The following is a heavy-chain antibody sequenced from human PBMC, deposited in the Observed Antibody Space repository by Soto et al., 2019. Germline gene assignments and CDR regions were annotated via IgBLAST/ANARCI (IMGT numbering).Heavy chain of an antibody. J-gene: IGHJ6*03. D-gene: IGHD2-2*01. CDR1: GYTFTSYG. CDR2: ISAYNGNT. Sequence: ASVKVSCKASGYTFTSYGISWVRQAPGQGLEWMGWISAYNGNTNYAQKLQGRVTMTTDTSTSTAYMELRSLRSDDTAVYYCASCSSTSCGSSYRSYYYYMDVWGKGTTVTVSS. V-gene: IGHV1-18*01. CDR3: ASCSSTSCGSSYRSYYYYMDV.